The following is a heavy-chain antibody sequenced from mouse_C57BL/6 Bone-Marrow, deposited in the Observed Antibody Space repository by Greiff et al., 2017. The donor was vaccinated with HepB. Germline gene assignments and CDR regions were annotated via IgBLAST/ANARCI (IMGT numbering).Heavy chain of an antibody. D-gene: IGHD4-1*01. V-gene: IGHV1-53*01. CDR2: INPSNGGT. CDR1: GYTFTSYW. Sequence: QVQLQQPGTELVKPGASVKLSCKASGYTFTSYWMHWVKQRPGQGLEWIGNINPSNGGTNYNEKFKSKATLTVVKSSSTAYMQLSSLTSEDSAVYYCARVDPYWDWYFDVWGTGTTVTVSS. CDR3: ARVDPYWDWYFDV. J-gene: IGHJ1*03.